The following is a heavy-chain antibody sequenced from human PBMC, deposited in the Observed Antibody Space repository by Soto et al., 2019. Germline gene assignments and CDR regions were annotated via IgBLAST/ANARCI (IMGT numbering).Heavy chain of an antibody. Sequence: QVPLVQSGAEVKKPGSSVKVSCKASGGTLSNYAISWVRQAPGQGLEWMGGIIPIFASANYARRFQGRLMITADESTSTAYMDLRILRLEDTAVYFCAKDHVVGHSYYSMDVWGEGTTVTVSS. V-gene: IGHV1-69*01. J-gene: IGHJ6*04. D-gene: IGHD3-22*01. CDR1: GGTLSNYA. CDR2: IIPIFASA. CDR3: AKDHVVGHSYYSMDV.